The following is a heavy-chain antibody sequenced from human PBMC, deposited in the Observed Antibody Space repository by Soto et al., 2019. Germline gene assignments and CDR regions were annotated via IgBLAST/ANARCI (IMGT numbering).Heavy chain of an antibody. Sequence: GGSLRLSCVASGLSFSVSTMTWVRQAPGKGLEWVSTTGLSGRTTYYGDSVKGRFTVSRDNSRNTLDLQMSSLRAEDTAVYYCATVHNTSRSFNYWGRGTLVTVSS. CDR3: ATVHNTSRSFNY. D-gene: IGHD1-20*01. CDR2: TGLSGRTT. CDR1: GLSFSVST. J-gene: IGHJ4*02. V-gene: IGHV3-23*01.